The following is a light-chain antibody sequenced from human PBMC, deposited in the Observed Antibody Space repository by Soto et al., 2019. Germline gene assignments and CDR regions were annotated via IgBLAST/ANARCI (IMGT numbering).Light chain of an antibody. Sequence: IQLTQSPSSLSASVGESVTITCRASQDIDNYLNWYQHRPGEAPKLLIYAAYYLETGVQARFSASGSGTDFTLTIRDVQPEDFALYYCNQRQSWPRTFGQGTRLEIK. V-gene: IGKV1-33*01. CDR2: AAY. CDR1: QDIDNY. CDR3: NQRQSWPRT. J-gene: IGKJ5*01.